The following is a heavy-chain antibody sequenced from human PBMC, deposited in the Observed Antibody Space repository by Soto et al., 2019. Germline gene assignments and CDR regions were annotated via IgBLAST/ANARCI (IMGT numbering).Heavy chain of an antibody. V-gene: IGHV4-59*01. CDR3: ARVRGTAGKKYFDY. Sequence: QVQLQESGPRLVKPSETLSLTCTVSGGSMIAYYWNWMRQPPGKGLQWIGYTYYSGSTTYNPSLRRRVTRRVDWSKIQFSLKQDAVTPADTAVYDGARVRGTAGKKYFDYWGPGTLVTVSS. D-gene: IGHD6-13*01. CDR1: GGSMIAYY. J-gene: IGHJ4*02. CDR2: TYYSGST.